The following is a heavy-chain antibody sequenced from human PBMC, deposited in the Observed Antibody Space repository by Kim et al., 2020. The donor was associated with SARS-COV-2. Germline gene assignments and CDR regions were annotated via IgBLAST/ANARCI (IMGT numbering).Heavy chain of an antibody. CDR2: IKEDGSEK. J-gene: IGHJ3*02. D-gene: IGHD3-9*01. Sequence: GGSLRLSCAASGFTFSTYWMSWVRQVPGKGLEWVANIKEDGSEKNYVDSVKGRFSISRDNAKNSVYLQMDSLRAEETAVYYCARKGRDHYHILTGYFKDAFDIWGQGTIVTVSS. CDR3: ARKGRDHYHILTGYFKDAFDI. V-gene: IGHV3-7*01. CDR1: GFTFSTYW.